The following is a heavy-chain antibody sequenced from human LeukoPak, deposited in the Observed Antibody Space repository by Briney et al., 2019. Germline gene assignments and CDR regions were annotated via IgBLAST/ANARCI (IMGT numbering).Heavy chain of an antibody. J-gene: IGHJ4*02. CDR3: ARASGGVYYFDY. D-gene: IGHD6-25*01. V-gene: IGHV4-59*01. CDR2: IYYSGST. CDR1: GGSISSYY. Sequence: PSETLSLTCTVSGGSISSYYWSWIRQPPGKGLEWIGYIYYSGSTNYNPSLKSRVTISVDTSKNQFSLKLSSVTAADTAVYYRARASGGVYYFDYWGQGTLVTVSS.